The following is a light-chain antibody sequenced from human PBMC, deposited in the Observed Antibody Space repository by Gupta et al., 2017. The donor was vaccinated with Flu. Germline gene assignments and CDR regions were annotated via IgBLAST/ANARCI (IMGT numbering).Light chain of an antibody. CDR2: ENN. CDR3: GTWDSSLSAGV. Sequence: QSVLTQPPSVSAAPRQKVTISCSGSSSNIGNNYVYWYQQRPGTAPKLLIYENNKRPSGIPDRFSGSKSGTSATLGITGLQTGDEADYYCGTWDSSLSAGVFGGGTKLTVL. J-gene: IGLJ3*02. V-gene: IGLV1-51*02. CDR1: SSNIGNNY.